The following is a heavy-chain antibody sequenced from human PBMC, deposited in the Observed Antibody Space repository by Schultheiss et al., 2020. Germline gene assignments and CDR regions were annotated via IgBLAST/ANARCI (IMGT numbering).Heavy chain of an antibody. D-gene: IGHD3-22*01. CDR1: GGSISSSNW. J-gene: IGHJ4*02. V-gene: IGHV4-4*02. CDR3: ASGFIGGGSGYQDDY. Sequence: SETLSLTCAVSGGSISSSNWWSWVRQPPGKGLEWIGEIYHSGSTNYNPSLKSRVTISVDTSKNQFSLKLSSVTAADTAVYYCASGFIGGGSGYQDDYWGQGTLVTVSS. CDR2: IYHSGST.